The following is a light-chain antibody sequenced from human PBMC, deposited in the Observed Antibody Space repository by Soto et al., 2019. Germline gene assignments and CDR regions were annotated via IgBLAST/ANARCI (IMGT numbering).Light chain of an antibody. CDR2: AAS. V-gene: IGKV3-20*01. Sequence: EIVLTQSPGTLSLSPGERATLSCRASQSVTSKLLAWYQQRPGQAPRLLIYAASTRATGIPDRFSGSGSGTDFTLTISRLEPEDFAVYYCQQYSPLLTFCGGTKVDI. CDR3: QQYSPLLT. CDR1: QSVTSKL. J-gene: IGKJ4*01.